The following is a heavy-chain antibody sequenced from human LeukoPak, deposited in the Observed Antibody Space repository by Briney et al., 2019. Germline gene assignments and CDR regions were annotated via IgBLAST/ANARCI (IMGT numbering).Heavy chain of an antibody. V-gene: IGHV4-39*07. D-gene: IGHD6-6*01. CDR3: ARDRAGAARPHYFDY. Sequence: SETLSLTCTVSGVSISSSSYYWGWIRQPPGKGLEWIGSIYYSGSAYYNPSLKSRVTISVDTSKNQFSLKLSSVTAADTAVYYCARDRAGAARPHYFDYWGQGTLVTVSS. CDR2: IYYSGSA. CDR1: GVSISSSSYY. J-gene: IGHJ4*02.